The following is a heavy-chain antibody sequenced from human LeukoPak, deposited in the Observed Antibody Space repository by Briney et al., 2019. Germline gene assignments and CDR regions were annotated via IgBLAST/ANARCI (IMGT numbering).Heavy chain of an antibody. D-gene: IGHD4-4*01. CDR2: INPSCGST. CDR1: VYTFTSYY. CDR3: ARATLDYKVDH. V-gene: IGHV1-46*01. Sequence: GASVKVSRKASVYTFTSYYMHWVRQAPAQGLEWMGIINPSCGSTSYAQKFQGRVTMTRDTSTSKVYMELSSLRSEDTAVYYCARATLDYKVDHWGQGTLVTVSS. J-gene: IGHJ4*02.